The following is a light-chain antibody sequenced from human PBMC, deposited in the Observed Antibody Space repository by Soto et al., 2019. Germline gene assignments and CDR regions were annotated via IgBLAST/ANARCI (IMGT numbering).Light chain of an antibody. V-gene: IGLV1-40*01. CDR2: GST. J-gene: IGLJ2*01. CDR1: SSNIGAGYD. CDR3: ASYTSSTHVV. Sequence: QSVLTQPPSVSGAPGQRVTISCTGSSSNIGAGYDVHWYQQLPGTAPKLLIYGSTNRPSGVPDRFSGSKSATSASLAITGLQAEDEADYYCASYTSSTHVVFGGGTQLTVL.